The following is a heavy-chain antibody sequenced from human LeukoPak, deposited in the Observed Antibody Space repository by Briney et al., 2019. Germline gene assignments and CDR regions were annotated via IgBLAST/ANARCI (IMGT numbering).Heavy chain of an antibody. CDR2: IWYDGSNE. J-gene: IGHJ4*02. CDR1: GFTFSSYG. D-gene: IGHD5-12*01. V-gene: IGHV3-33*06. Sequence: PGRSLRLSCAASGFTFSSYGMHWVRQAPGKGLEWVAVIWYDGSNEYYADSVKGRFTISRDNSKNTLYLQMNSLRAEDTAVYYCAKDRGGYSGYDFPDYWGQGTLVTVSS. CDR3: AKDRGGYSGYDFPDY.